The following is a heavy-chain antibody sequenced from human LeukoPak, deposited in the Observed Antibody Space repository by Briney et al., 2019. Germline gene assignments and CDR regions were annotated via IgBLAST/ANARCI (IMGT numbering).Heavy chain of an antibody. D-gene: IGHD6-19*01. J-gene: IGHJ4*02. CDR1: GFTFSSYA. CDR3: AKGGGYSSGWLHDY. CDR2: ISGSGGST. V-gene: IGHV3-23*01. Sequence: PGGSLRLSCAASGFTFSSYAMSWVRQAPGKGLEWVSAISGSGGSTYYADSVKGRFTISRDNSKNTLYLQMNSLRAEDTAVYYCAKGGGYSSGWLHDYWGQGTLVTVSS.